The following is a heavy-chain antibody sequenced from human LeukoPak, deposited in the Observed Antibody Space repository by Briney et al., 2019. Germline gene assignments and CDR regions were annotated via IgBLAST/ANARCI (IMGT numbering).Heavy chain of an antibody. CDR3: ARDGDYGTGSYYRGCYDC. V-gene: IGHV1-2*02. CDR2: IHPRKGDT. CDR1: GYSFTAFY. Sequence: ASLNVSCKASGYSFTAFYIHWVRQAPGQGLEWMGWIHPRKGDTQYAQKFQDRVTMTRDTSTRTAYMDLSSLGSDDTAVYYCARDGDYGTGSYYRGCYDCWGQGILVTVSS. J-gene: IGHJ4*02. D-gene: IGHD3-10*01.